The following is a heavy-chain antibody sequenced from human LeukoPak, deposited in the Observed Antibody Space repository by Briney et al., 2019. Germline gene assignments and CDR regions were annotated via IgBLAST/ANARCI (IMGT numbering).Heavy chain of an antibody. V-gene: IGHV1-18*01. CDR1: GYTFTSYG. Sequence: EASVKVSCKASGYTFTSYGISWVRQAPGQGLEWMGWISAYNGNTNYAQKLQGRVTMTTDTSTSTAYMELRSLRSDDTAVYYCAAPTMVRGVTHSGWAQGTLVTVSS. CDR3: AAPTMVRGVTHSG. J-gene: IGHJ4*02. CDR2: ISAYNGNT. D-gene: IGHD3-10*01.